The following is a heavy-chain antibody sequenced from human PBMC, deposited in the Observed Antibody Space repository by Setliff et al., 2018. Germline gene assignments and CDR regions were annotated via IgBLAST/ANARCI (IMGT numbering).Heavy chain of an antibody. Sequence: ASVKVSCKASGYTFTTYAIHWVRQAPGQGLEWMGWINAGNGHTKYSLEFQGRVTISSDTAASTAYMQLSSLRSEDTAVYYCARGRRFGEYWFDPWGQGTLVTSPQ. D-gene: IGHD3-10*01. CDR2: INAGNGHT. J-gene: IGHJ5*02. CDR1: GYTFTTYA. V-gene: IGHV1-3*03. CDR3: ARGRRFGEYWFDP.